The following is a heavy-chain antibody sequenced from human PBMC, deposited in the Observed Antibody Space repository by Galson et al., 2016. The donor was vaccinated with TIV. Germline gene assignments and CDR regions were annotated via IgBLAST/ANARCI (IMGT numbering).Heavy chain of an antibody. V-gene: IGHV3-43D*03. Sequence: SLRLSCAASGLSVTINYMTWVRQAPGKGLEWVSIISWDGGRRYYGDFMKGRFTISRDNPKNSLHLEMNDLRAEDTATYYCAKGLYDFWSGIWVWGQGTLVTVAS. CDR2: ISWDGGRR. J-gene: IGHJ4*02. CDR3: AKGLYDFWSGIWV. CDR1: GLSVTINY. D-gene: IGHD3-3*01.